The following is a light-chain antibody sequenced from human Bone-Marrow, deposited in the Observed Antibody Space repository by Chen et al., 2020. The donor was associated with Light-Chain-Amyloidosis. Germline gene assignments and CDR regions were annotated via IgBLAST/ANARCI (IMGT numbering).Light chain of an antibody. J-gene: IGKJ4*01. CDR2: KTS. V-gene: IGKV1-5*03. CDR3: QQFNASFF. Sequence: DIQMTQSPSSVSASVGARVTITCRASLGISSWLAWYQQKPGKAPKLLIYKTSTLEYRVPSRFSGSGSGTEFTLTISSLQPDDFATYFCQQFNASFFFGGGTTVDVK. CDR1: LGISSW.